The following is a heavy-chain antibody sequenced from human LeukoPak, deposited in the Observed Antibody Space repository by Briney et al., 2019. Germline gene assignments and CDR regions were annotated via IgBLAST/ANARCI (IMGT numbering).Heavy chain of an antibody. V-gene: IGHV3-7*01. Sequence: PGGSLRLSCAASGFTFSSYWMSWVRQAPGKGLEWVANIKQDGSEKYYVDSVKGRFTTSRDNAKNSLYLQMNSLRAEDTAVYYYARKPLWTYYDSSGYMVYYMDVWGKGTTVTVSS. CDR2: IKQDGSEK. CDR1: GFTFSSYW. J-gene: IGHJ6*03. D-gene: IGHD3-22*01. CDR3: ARKPLWTYYDSSGYMVYYMDV.